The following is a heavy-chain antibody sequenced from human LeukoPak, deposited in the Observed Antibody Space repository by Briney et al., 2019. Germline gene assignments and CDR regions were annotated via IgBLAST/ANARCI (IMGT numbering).Heavy chain of an antibody. CDR3: ARAPMGAAALY. Sequence: GASVKVSCKASGYTFTNFDINWVRQTPGQGLEWMGWMNPVSGNAGSAQKFQGRVSLTRDTSISTAYMELSSLTSDDTAFYYCARAPMGAAALYWGQGTLATVSS. CDR2: MNPVSGNA. V-gene: IGHV1-8*01. CDR1: GYTFTNFD. J-gene: IGHJ4*02. D-gene: IGHD2-2*01.